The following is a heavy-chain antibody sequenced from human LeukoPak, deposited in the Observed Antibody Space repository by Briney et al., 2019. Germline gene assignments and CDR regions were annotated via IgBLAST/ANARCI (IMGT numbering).Heavy chain of an antibody. CDR1: GFTFSNYW. CDR3: ARDRALYTRRGYYYTEDDY. D-gene: IGHD3-22*01. Sequence: PGGSLRLSCTASGFTFSNYWMSWVRQAPGKGLEWVANLNQDERERYYMDSVKGRFTISRDNAKNSLFLQLDSLRAEDTAVYFCARDRALYTRRGYYYTEDDYWGEGTLGTVSS. J-gene: IGHJ4*02. CDR2: LNQDERER. V-gene: IGHV3-7*01.